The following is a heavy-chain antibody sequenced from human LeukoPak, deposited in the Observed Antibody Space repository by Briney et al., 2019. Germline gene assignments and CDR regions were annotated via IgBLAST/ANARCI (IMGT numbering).Heavy chain of an antibody. Sequence: PGGSLRLSCAASGFTFDDYAMHWVRQAPGKGLEWVSLISWDGGSTYYADSVKGRFTISRDNSKNSLYLQMNSLRADDTALYYCAKDKMAAAALPLAFDIWGQGTMVTVSS. CDR2: ISWDGGST. V-gene: IGHV3-43D*03. J-gene: IGHJ3*02. CDR1: GFTFDDYA. CDR3: AKDKMAAAALPLAFDI. D-gene: IGHD6-13*01.